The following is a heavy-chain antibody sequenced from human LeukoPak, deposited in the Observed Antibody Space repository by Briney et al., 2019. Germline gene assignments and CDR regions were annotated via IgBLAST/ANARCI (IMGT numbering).Heavy chain of an antibody. V-gene: IGHV3-33*01. CDR2: IWYDGSNK. D-gene: IGHD1-7*01. J-gene: IGHJ4*02. Sequence: QPEGSLRLSCAASGFTFSSYGMHWVRQAPGKGLEWMAVIWYDGSNKYYADSVKGRFTISRDNSKNTLYLQMNSLRAEDTAVYYCARAGTGTTGEYFDDWGQGTLVTVAS. CDR3: ARAGTGTTGEYFDD. CDR1: GFTFSSYG.